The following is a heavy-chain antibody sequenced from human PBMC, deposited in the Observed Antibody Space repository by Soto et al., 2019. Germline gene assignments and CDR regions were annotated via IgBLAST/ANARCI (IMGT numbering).Heavy chain of an antibody. V-gene: IGHV4-39*01. D-gene: IGHD1-26*01. CDR3: ARVVGATLFDY. J-gene: IGHJ4*02. CDR2: IYYSGST. Sequence: PSETLSLTCTVSGGSISSSSYYWGWIRQPPGKGLEWIGSIYYSGSTYYNPSLKSRVTISVDTSKNQFSLKLSSVTAADTAVYYCARVVGATLFDYWGQGTLVTV. CDR1: GGSISSSSYY.